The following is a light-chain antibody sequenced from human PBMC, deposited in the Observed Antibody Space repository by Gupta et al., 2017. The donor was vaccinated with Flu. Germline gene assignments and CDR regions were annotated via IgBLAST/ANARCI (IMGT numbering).Light chain of an antibody. J-gene: IGKJ4*01. V-gene: IGKV3-11*01. CDR1: QSVRRF. Sequence: EIVLTQSPAILSLSPGESATLSCRASQSVRRFLAWYQQKPGQAPRLLTYDASSRAMGIPPRFSGSGSGTDFTLTISSLEPGDFAVYYCQQRSNWPLTFGGGTKVEIK. CDR2: DAS. CDR3: QQRSNWPLT.